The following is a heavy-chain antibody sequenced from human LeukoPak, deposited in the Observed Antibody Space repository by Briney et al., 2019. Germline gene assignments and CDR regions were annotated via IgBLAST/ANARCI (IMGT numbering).Heavy chain of an antibody. D-gene: IGHD2-2*01. CDR2: ISSSSSYI. CDR3: ARDGGPIVPAAPSFDY. CDR1: GFTFSSYS. J-gene: IGHJ4*02. Sequence: GGSLRLSGAASGFTFSSYSMNWVRQAPGKGLEWVSSISSSSSYIYYADSVKGRFTISRDNAKNSLYLQMNSLRAEDTAVYYCARDGGPIVPAAPSFDYWGQGTLVTVSS. V-gene: IGHV3-21*01.